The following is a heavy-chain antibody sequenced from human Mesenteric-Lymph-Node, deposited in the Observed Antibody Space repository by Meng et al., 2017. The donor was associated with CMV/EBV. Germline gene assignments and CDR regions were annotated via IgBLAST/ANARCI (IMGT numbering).Heavy chain of an antibody. CDR2: IYSDTTST. CDR1: GFTFSNYA. Sequence: GGSLRLSCAASGFTFSNYAMSWVRQAPGKGLEWVSVIYSDTTSTFYTDSVKGRFTISRDNSKKTLYLQMDGLRAEDTAVYYCAKGPPFDPWGQGTLVTVSS. V-gene: IGHV3-23*03. CDR3: AKGPPFDP. J-gene: IGHJ5*02.